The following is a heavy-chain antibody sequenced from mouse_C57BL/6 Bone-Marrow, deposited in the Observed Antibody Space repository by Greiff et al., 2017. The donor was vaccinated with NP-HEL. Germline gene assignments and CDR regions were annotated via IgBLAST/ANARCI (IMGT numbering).Heavy chain of an antibody. D-gene: IGHD1-1*01. V-gene: IGHV5-16*01. CDR3: ARGPHYYGSSYPWFAY. CDR1: GFTFSDYY. J-gene: IGHJ3*01. CDR2: INYDGSST. Sequence: EVHLVESEGGLVQPGSSMKLSCTASGFTFSDYYMAWVRQVPEKGLEWVANINYDGSSTYYLDSLKSRFIISRDNAKNILYLQMSSLKSEDTATYYCARGPHYYGSSYPWFAYWGQGTLVTVSA.